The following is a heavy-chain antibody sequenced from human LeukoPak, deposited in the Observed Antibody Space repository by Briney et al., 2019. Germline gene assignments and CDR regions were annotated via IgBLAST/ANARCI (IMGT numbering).Heavy chain of an antibody. CDR1: GDSVSGGSAG. V-gene: IGHV6-1*01. CDR2: IYYRSKWYS. Sequence: SQTLSLTYAISGDSVSGGSAGWNWIRQSPSRGLEWLGRIYYRSKWYSDYAISLKSRITINPDTSRNQFSIQLNSVTHDDTAVYYCTGGGLVRGTLHWFDPWGQGTLVTVSS. D-gene: IGHD3-10*01. J-gene: IGHJ5*02. CDR3: TGGGLVRGTLHWFDP.